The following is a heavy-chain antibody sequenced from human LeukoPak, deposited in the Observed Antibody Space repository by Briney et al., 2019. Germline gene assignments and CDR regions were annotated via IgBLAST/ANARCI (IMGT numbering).Heavy chain of an antibody. CDR1: GFIFGSYA. J-gene: IGHJ4*02. D-gene: IGHD1-1*01. CDR3: ANGGAPTTRPFDY. CDR2: ISGSGGST. V-gene: IGHV3-23*01. Sequence: GESLRLSCAASGFIFGSYAMNWVRQAPGKGLEWVSGISGSGGSTFYADSVKGRFTISRDDSKNTLYLQMNGLRAEDTAIYYCANGGAPTTRPFDYWGQGTLVTVSS.